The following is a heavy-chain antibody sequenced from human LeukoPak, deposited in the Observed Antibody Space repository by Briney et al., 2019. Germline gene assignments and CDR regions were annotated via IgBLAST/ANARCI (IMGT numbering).Heavy chain of an antibody. D-gene: IGHD3-10*01. J-gene: IGHJ6*03. CDR3: AKGAGSGPRYYYYYYMDV. CDR1: GFTFDDCA. V-gene: IGHV3-9*01. CDR2: ISWNSGSI. Sequence: SLRLSCAASGFTFDDCAMHWVRQAPGKGLEWVSGISWNSGSIGYADSVKGRFTVSRDNAKNSLYLQMNSLRAEDTALYYCAKGAGSGPRYYYYYYMDVWGKGTTVTVSS.